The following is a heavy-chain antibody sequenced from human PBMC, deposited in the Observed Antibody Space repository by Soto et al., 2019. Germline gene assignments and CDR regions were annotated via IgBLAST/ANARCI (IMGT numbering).Heavy chain of an antibody. V-gene: IGHV1-18*01. CDR1: GYTFTSYG. CDR3: ARDEAWRSPRYDY. J-gene: IGHJ4*02. Sequence: QVQLVQSGAEVKKPGASVKVSCKATGYTFTSYGISWVRQAPGQGLEWVGWISTYNGNTNYAQKFQGRVTMTTDTSTSIAYMELRSLRSDDTAVFYSARDEAWRSPRYDYWGQGTLVTVSS. CDR2: ISTYNGNT.